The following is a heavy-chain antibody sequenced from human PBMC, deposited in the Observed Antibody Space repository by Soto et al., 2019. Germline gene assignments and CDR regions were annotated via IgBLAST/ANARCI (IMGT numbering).Heavy chain of an antibody. J-gene: IGHJ6*02. CDR1: GFTFSSYA. CDR2: ISGSGGST. V-gene: IGHV3-23*01. Sequence: EVQLLESGGGLVQPGGSLRLSCAASGFTFSSYAMSWVRQAPGKGLEWVSAISGSGGSTYYADSVKGRFTISRDNSKNTLYLQMNSLRAEDTAVYYCAKGGHDYGDFSAEYGMDVWGQGTTVTVSS. D-gene: IGHD4-17*01. CDR3: AKGGHDYGDFSAEYGMDV.